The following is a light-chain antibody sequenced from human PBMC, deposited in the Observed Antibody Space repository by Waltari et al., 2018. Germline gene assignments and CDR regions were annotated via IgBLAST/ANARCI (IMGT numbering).Light chain of an antibody. J-gene: IGKJ1*01. CDR3: QQYGSSPRT. CDR1: QSVSSSY. V-gene: IGKV3-20*01. Sequence: EIVLTQSPGTLSLSPGESATLSCRASQSVSSSYLAWYQQKPGQAPRLLIYGASSRATGIPDRFSCSGSGTDFTLTISRLEPEDFAVYYCQQYGSSPRTFGQGTKVEIK. CDR2: GAS.